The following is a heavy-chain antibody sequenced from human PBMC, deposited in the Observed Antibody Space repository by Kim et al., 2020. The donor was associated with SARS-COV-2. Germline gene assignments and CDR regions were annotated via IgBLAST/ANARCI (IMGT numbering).Heavy chain of an antibody. CDR3: ASGDSSGYYLPGAFDI. J-gene: IGHJ3*02. V-gene: IGHV3-48*03. Sequence: GGSLRLSCAASGFTFSSYEMNWVRQAPGKGLEWVSYISSSGSTIYYADSVKGRFTISRDNAKNSLYLQMNSLRAEDTAVYYCASGDSSGYYLPGAFDIWGQGTMVTVSS. D-gene: IGHD3-22*01. CDR2: ISSSGSTI. CDR1: GFTFSSYE.